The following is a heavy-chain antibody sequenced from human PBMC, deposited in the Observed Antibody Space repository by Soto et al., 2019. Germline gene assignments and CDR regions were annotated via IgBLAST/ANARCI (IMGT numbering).Heavy chain of an antibody. CDR1: GGTFSSYA. V-gene: IGHV1-69*12. CDR3: ARGITGTPEDWFDP. CDR2: IIPIFGTA. D-gene: IGHD1-7*01. Sequence: QVQLVQSGAEVKKPGSSVKVSCKASGGTFSSYAISWVRQAPGQGLEWMGGIIPIFGTANYAQKFQGRVTITADESTSTADMELSSLRSEDTAVYYCARGITGTPEDWFDPWGQGTLVTVSS. J-gene: IGHJ5*02.